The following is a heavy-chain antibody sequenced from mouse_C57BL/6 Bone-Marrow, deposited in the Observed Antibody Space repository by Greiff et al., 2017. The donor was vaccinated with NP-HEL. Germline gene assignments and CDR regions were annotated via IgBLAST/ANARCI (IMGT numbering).Heavy chain of an antibody. CDR3: ARGLLPHYYAMDY. Sequence: QVQLQPGAELVKPGASVKMSCKASGYTFTSYWITWVKQRPGQGLEWIGDIYPGSGSTNYNEKFKSKATLTVDTSSSTAYMQLSSLTSEDSAVYYCARGLLPHYYAMDYWGQGTSVTVSS. CDR1: GYTFTSYW. D-gene: IGHD2-3*01. J-gene: IGHJ4*01. V-gene: IGHV1-55*01. CDR2: IYPGSGST.